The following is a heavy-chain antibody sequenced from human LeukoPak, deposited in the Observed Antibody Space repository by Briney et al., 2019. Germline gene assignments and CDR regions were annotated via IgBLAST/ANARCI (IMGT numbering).Heavy chain of an antibody. CDR2: ISPSGTDI. J-gene: IGHJ5*02. CDR1: GFTFTDTY. D-gene: IGHD1-26*01. CDR3: AKGPAGEWELLVRNNWFDP. Sequence: GGSLRLSCAVSGFTFTDTYMTWIRQAPGKGLESLSYISPSGTDISYADSVKGRFTISRDNAKNSLYLQMNSLRAEDTAVYYCAKGPAGEWELLVRNNWFDPWGQGTLVTVSS. V-gene: IGHV3-11*01.